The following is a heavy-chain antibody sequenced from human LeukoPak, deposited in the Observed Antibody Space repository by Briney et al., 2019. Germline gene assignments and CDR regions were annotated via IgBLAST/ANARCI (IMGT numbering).Heavy chain of an antibody. Sequence: GGSLRLSCAASGFTFSDYYMSWIRQAPGKGLEWVSYISGSTTYTNYADSVKGRFTISRDNAKNSLYLQMSSLRAEDTAVYFCARIRGSYYLDYWGQGTLVTVSS. D-gene: IGHD6-13*01. CDR1: GFTFSDYY. CDR2: ISGSTTYT. CDR3: ARIRGSYYLDY. J-gene: IGHJ4*02. V-gene: IGHV3-11*06.